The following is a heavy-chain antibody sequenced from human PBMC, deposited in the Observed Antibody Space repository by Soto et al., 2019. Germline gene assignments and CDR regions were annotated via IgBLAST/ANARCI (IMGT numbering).Heavy chain of an antibody. CDR3: ARRPVTYYFDY. Sequence: QVQLVESGGGVVQPGRSLRLSCAASGFTFSNDAMHWVRQAPGKGLEWVAVISYDGSNKYYADSVKGRFTISRDNSKNTLYLQMNSLRAEDTAVYYCARRPVTYYFDYWGQGTLVTVSS. J-gene: IGHJ4*02. D-gene: IGHD4-17*01. V-gene: IGHV3-30-3*01. CDR1: GFTFSNDA. CDR2: ISYDGSNK.